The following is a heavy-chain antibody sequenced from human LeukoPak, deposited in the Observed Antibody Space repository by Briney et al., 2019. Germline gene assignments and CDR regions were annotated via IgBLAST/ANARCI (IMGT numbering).Heavy chain of an antibody. J-gene: IGHJ4*02. Sequence: GGSLRLSCATSGFTFDDYAMHWVRQAPGKGLEWVSGISWNSGSIGYADSVKGRFTISRGDAKNSLYLQMNSLRAEDTALYYCAKADYGDNYFDYWGQGTLVTVSS. CDR1: GFTFDDYA. V-gene: IGHV3-9*01. CDR2: ISWNSGSI. CDR3: AKADYGDNYFDY. D-gene: IGHD4-17*01.